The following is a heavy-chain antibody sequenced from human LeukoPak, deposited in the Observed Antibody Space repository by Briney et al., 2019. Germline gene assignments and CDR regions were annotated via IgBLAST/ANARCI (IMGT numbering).Heavy chain of an antibody. J-gene: IGHJ5*02. V-gene: IGHV3-30*02. D-gene: IGHD3-22*01. CDR3: AKERMIVARNWFDP. Sequence: PGGSRRLSCAASGFTFSSYGMHWVRQAPGKGLEWVAFIRYDGSNKYYADSVKGRFTISRDNSKNTLYLQMNSLRAEDTAVYYCAKERMIVARNWFDPWGQGTLVTVSS. CDR1: GFTFSSYG. CDR2: IRYDGSNK.